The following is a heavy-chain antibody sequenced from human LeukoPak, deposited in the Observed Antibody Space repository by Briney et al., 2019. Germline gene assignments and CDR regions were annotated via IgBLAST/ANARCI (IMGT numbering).Heavy chain of an antibody. Sequence: GGSLRLSCAASGFTFSSYSMNWVRQAPGKGLEWVSSISSSSSYIYYADSVKGRFTISRDNAKNSLYLQMNSLRAEDTAVYYCARDRCSSTSCYSLERGYMDVWGKGTTVTVSS. J-gene: IGHJ6*03. CDR2: ISSSSSYI. CDR1: GFTFSSYS. D-gene: IGHD2-2*01. CDR3: ARDRCSSTSCYSLERGYMDV. V-gene: IGHV3-21*01.